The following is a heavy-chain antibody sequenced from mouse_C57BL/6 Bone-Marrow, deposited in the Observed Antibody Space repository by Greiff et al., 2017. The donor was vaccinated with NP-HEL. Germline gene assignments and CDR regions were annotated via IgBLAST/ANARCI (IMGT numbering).Heavy chain of an antibody. CDR2: ISDGGSYT. CDR3: AREKRGGRGLDY. CDR1: GFTFSSYA. V-gene: IGHV5-4*01. J-gene: IGHJ2*01. Sequence: EVKLVESGGGLVKPGGSLKLSCAASGFTFSSYAMSWVRQTPEKRLEWVATISDGGSYTYYPANVKGRFTISRDNAKNNLYLQMSHLKSEDTAMYYCAREKRGGRGLDYWGQGTTLTVSS.